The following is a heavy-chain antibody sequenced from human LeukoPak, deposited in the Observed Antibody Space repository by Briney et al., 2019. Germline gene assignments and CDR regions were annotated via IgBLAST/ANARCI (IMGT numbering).Heavy chain of an antibody. J-gene: IGHJ4*02. CDR1: GFTFSSYS. D-gene: IGHD4-23*01. V-gene: IGHV3-48*01. Sequence: GGSLRLSCAASGFTFSSYSMNWVRQAPGEGLEWVSYISRSSNTIYYADSVKGRFTISRDNAKNSLYLQMNSPRAEDTAVYYCARDFGGFPLDYWGQGTLVTVS. CDR3: ARDFGGFPLDY. CDR2: ISRSSNTI.